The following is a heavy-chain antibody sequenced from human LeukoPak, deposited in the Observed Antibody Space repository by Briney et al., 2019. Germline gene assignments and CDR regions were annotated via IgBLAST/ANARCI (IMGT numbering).Heavy chain of an antibody. CDR2: IKHSGST. CDR3: ARVGDALLWFGESPPNWFDP. D-gene: IGHD3-10*01. J-gene: IGHJ5*02. CDR1: GGSFSGYY. Sequence: SETLSLTCAVYGGSFSGYYWSWIRQPPGKGLEWIGEIKHSGSTNYNPSLKSRVTISVDTSKNQFSLKLSSVTAADTAVYYCARVGDALLWFGESPPNWFDPWGQGTLVTVSS. V-gene: IGHV4-34*01.